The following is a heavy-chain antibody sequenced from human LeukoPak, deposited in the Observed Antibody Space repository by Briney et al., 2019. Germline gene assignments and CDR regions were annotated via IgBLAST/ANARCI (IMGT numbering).Heavy chain of an antibody. CDR1: GGSISSHY. D-gene: IGHD3-22*01. V-gene: IGHV4-59*11. J-gene: IGHJ5*02. CDR3: ARVDYYDSSGYYSTPRWFDP. Sequence: ASETLSLTCTVSGGSISSHYWSWIRQPPGKGLEWIGYIYYSGSTNYNPSLKSRVTISVDTSKNQFSLKLSSVTAADTAVYYCARVDYYDSSGYYSTPRWFDPWGQGTLVTVSS. CDR2: IYYSGST.